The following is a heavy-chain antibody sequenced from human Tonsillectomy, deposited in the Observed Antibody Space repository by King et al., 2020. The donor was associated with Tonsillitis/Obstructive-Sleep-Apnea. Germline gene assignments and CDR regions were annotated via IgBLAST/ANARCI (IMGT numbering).Heavy chain of an antibody. Sequence: DVQLLESGGGLVQPGGSLRLSCAASGFTFSSYAMSWVRQAPGKGLEWVSAISGSGGSTYYADSVKGRFTISRDNSKNTLYLQMNSLRAEDTAVYYCAKGGVVPAAITSTYYYYYMDVWGKGTTVTVSS. J-gene: IGHJ6*03. CDR1: GFTFSSYA. CDR2: ISGSGGST. D-gene: IGHD2-2*02. V-gene: IGHV3-23*01. CDR3: AKGGVVPAAITSTYYYYYMDV.